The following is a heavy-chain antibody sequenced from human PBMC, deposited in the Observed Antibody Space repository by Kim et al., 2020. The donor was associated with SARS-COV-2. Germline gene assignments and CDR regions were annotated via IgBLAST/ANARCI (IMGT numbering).Heavy chain of an antibody. CDR3: AREGLHYDILTGYYYYGMDV. Sequence: ASVKVSCKASGYTFTSYAMHWVRQAPGQRLEWMGWINAGNGNTKYSQKFQGRVTITRDTSASTAYMELSSLRSEDTAVYYCAREGLHYDILTGYYYYGMDVWGQGTTVTVSS. CDR2: INAGNGNT. CDR1: GYTFTSYA. D-gene: IGHD3-9*01. J-gene: IGHJ6*02. V-gene: IGHV1-3*01.